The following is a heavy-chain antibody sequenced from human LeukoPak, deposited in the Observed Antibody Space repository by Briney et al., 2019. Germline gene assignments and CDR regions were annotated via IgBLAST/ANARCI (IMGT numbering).Heavy chain of an antibody. Sequence: SLKVSCKASGYTFTSYDINWVRQATGQGLEWMGWMNPNSGNTDYAQKYKGIVTMTRNTSISTAYMELSSMRSEDTAVYYCARGWGSIAAAGSNFDTWGQGTMVTVSS. J-gene: IGHJ5*02. CDR3: ARGWGSIAAAGSNFDT. CDR1: GYTFTSYD. CDR2: MNPNSGNT. V-gene: IGHV1-8*01. D-gene: IGHD6-13*01.